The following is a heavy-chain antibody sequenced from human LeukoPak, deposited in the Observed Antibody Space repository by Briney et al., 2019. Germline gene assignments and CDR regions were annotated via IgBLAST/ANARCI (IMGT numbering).Heavy chain of an antibody. J-gene: IGHJ6*02. CDR2: FDPEDGET. D-gene: IGHD3-10*01. V-gene: IGHV1-24*01. Sequence: ASVKVSCTVSGYTLTELSMHWVRQAPGKGLEWMGGFDPEDGETIYAQKFQGRVTMTEDTSTDTAYMELSSLRSKDTAVYYCATGGIMVRGDIPMDYYYYGMDVWGQGTTVTVSS. CDR1: GYTLTELS. CDR3: ATGGIMVRGDIPMDYYYYGMDV.